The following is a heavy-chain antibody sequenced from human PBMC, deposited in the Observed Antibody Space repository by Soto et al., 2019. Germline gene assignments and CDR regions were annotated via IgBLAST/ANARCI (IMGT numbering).Heavy chain of an antibody. V-gene: IGHV1-18*04. CDR1: GYALTSYG. CDR2: ISAYNGNT. J-gene: IGHJ6*02. Sequence: LLKVYCKGSGYALTSYGIGWVRQETGQGLEWMGWISAYNGNTNYAQKLQGRVTMTTDTSTSTAYMELRSLRSDDTAVYYCAILYDILTGYPYYYGMDVWGQGTTVTVSS. D-gene: IGHD3-9*01. CDR3: AILYDILTGYPYYYGMDV.